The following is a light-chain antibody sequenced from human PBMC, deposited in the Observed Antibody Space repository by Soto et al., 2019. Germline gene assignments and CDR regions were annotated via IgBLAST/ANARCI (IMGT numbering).Light chain of an antibody. J-gene: IGLJ1*01. Sequence: QSALTQPASVSGSPGQSITISCTGTSSDVGAYNYVSWYQQHPGKAPKLMIYEVNNRPSGVSNHFSGSKSGNTASLIISGLQADDEADYYCSSYSTTSTLVFGSGTKLTVL. CDR1: SSDVGAYNY. V-gene: IGLV2-14*01. CDR2: EVN. CDR3: SSYSTTSTLV.